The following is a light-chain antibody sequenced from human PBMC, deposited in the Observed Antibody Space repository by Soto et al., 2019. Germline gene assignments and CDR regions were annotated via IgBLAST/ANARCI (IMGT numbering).Light chain of an antibody. Sequence: EIVLTQSPGTLSVSPGERATLSCRASQTISSSYLAWYRQKPGQAPSLLIYGTSSRATGIPDRFSGSGSGPDFTLTISRLEPEDSAIYYCQQYGIWTFGQGTKVEIK. CDR3: QQYGIWT. CDR2: GTS. J-gene: IGKJ1*01. CDR1: QTISSSY. V-gene: IGKV3-20*01.